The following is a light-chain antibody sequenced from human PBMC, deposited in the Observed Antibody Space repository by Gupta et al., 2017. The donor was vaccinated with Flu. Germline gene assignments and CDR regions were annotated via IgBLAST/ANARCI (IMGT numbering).Light chain of an antibody. CDR3: TQGKYCPYT. CDR2: QVS. Sequence: DVVMTQSPLSLPVTLGQPASISCRSGQSPAHSDGNTYLSWFQQRPGQAPRRLIYQVSNRDYGVPDSFSGSGSGSDFTLKISRGEADDVGVYYCTQGKYCPYTFGQGTKMDIK. CDR1: QSPAHSDGNTY. V-gene: IGKV2-30*02. J-gene: IGKJ2*01.